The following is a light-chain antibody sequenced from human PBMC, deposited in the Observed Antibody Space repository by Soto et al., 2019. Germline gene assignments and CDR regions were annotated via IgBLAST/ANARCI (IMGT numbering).Light chain of an antibody. V-gene: IGKV1-39*01. CDR2: GAS. J-gene: IGKJ2*01. CDR1: QSISSY. Sequence: DIQMTQSPSSLSASVGDRVTITCRASQSISSYLNWYQHKPGKAPKLLIYGASSLQSGVPSRFSGSGSGTDFTLSITSLQPEDFATYYCQQSYSTPHNFCQGTRLEIK. CDR3: QQSYSTPHN.